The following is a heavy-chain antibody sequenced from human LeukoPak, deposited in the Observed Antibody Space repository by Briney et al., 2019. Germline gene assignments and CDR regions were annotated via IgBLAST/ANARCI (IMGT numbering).Heavy chain of an antibody. J-gene: IGHJ4*02. CDR1: GYTFTSYY. CDR2: INPSGGST. Sequence: ASVKVSCKASGYTFTSYYMHWVRQAPGQGLEWMGIINPSGGSTSYAQKFQGRVTMTRDTSTSTVYMELSSLRSEDTAVYYCARGGKTYYYDSSGGNFDYWGQGALVTVSS. CDR3: ARGGKTYYYDSSGGNFDY. D-gene: IGHD3-22*01. V-gene: IGHV1-46*01.